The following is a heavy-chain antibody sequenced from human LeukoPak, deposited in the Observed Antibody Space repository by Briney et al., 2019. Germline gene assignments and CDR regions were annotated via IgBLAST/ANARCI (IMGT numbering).Heavy chain of an antibody. CDR1: GGSISSYD. Sequence: PSETLSLTCTVSGGSISSYDWSWILQPPGKGLEWIGYIYYSGSTNYNPSLKSRVTISVDPSKNQFSLKLSSVTAADTAVYYCAMGPRQQLVRWGQGTLVTVSS. V-gene: IGHV4-59*08. CDR3: AMGPRQQLVR. CDR2: IYYSGST. J-gene: IGHJ4*02. D-gene: IGHD6-13*01.